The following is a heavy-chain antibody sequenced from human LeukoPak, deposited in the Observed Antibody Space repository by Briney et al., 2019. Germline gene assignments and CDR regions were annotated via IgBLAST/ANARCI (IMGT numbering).Heavy chain of an antibody. CDR1: GFTFSSYG. CDR3: AKGIWSTAMVEYYYYYYMDV. Sequence: GGSLRLSCAASGFTFSSYGMHWVRQAPGKGLEWVAFIRYDGSNKYYADSVKGRFTISRDNSKNTLYLQMNSLRAEDTAVYYCAKGIWSTAMVEYYYYYYMDVWGKGTTVTVSS. CDR2: IRYDGSNK. J-gene: IGHJ6*03. D-gene: IGHD5-18*01. V-gene: IGHV3-30*02.